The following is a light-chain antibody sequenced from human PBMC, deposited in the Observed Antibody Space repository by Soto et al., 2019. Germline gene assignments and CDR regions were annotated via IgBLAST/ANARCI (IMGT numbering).Light chain of an antibody. V-gene: IGLV1-36*01. J-gene: IGLJ2*01. Sequence: QSVLTQPPSVSEAPRQRVTISCAGSSSNIGNNAVNWYQQLPGKAPKLLIYYDDLLTSGVSDIFSGSKSGTSASLAISGLKSEDEADYYCAAWDVSLNGPVFGVGTKVTVL. CDR1: SSNIGNNA. CDR2: YDD. CDR3: AAWDVSLNGPV.